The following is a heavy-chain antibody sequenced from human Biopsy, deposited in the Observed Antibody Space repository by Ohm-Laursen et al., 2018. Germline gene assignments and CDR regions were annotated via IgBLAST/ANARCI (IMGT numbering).Heavy chain of an antibody. CDR3: ARDSIPYCTSTSCDLFGMDV. D-gene: IGHD2-2*01. J-gene: IGHJ6*02. CDR2: ITYRGSP. CDR1: DGSIDNYH. V-gene: IGHV4-59*12. Sequence: TLSLTCNVSDGSIDNYHWTWIRQAPGKKLEGIGSITYRGSPYYNPSLKSRVTVSIHTSRNQFSLKLTSVTAADTAVYYRARDSIPYCTSTSCDLFGMDVWGQGTTVTVSS.